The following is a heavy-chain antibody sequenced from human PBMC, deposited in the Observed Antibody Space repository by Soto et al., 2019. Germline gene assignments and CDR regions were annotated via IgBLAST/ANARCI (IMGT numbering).Heavy chain of an antibody. V-gene: IGHV3-23*01. CDR2: ISGSGGST. CDR3: ANAPGEWRGDYDYYGMDV. J-gene: IGHJ6*02. CDR1: GFTFSSYA. D-gene: IGHD3-10*01. Sequence: EVQLLESGGGLVQPGGSLRLSCAASGFTFSSYAMSWVRQAPGKGLEWVAAISGSGGSTYYADSVKGRFTISRDNSKNTLYLQMNSMRAEDTAVYYCANAPGEWRGDYDYYGMDVWGQGTTVTVSS.